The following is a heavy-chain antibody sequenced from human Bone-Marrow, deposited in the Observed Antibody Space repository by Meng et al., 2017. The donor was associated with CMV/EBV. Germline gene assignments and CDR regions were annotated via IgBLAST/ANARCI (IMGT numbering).Heavy chain of an antibody. Sequence: GGSLRLSCAASGFTFSNAWMSWVRQAPGKGLEWVGRIKSKTDGGTTDYAAPVKGRFTISRDDSKNTLYLQMNSLKTEDTAVYYCTTRRILWFGEFHDYWGPGPLVTCFS. D-gene: IGHD3-10*01. J-gene: IGHJ4*02. CDR3: TTRRILWFGEFHDY. CDR2: IKSKTDGGTT. V-gene: IGHV3-15*01. CDR1: GFTFSNAW.